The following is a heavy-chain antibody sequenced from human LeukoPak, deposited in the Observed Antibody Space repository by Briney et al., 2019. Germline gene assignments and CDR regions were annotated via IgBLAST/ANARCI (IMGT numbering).Heavy chain of an antibody. CDR2: IYHSGNT. CDR1: GGSISSYY. CDR3: ARGFPDSSGWSPGDYFDY. Sequence: PSETLSLTCTVSGGSISSYYWSWIRQPPGKGLEWIGYIYHSGNTNYNPSLKSRVTISVDTSKNQFSLKLTSVTAADTAVYYCARGFPDSSGWSPGDYFDYWGRGTLVTVSS. D-gene: IGHD6-19*01. V-gene: IGHV4-59*01. J-gene: IGHJ4*02.